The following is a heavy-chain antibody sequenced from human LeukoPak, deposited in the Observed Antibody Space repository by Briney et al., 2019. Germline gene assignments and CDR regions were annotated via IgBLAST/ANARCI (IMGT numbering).Heavy chain of an antibody. CDR2: SYWNDDK. D-gene: IGHD3-3*01. Sequence: SGPTLVNPTQTLTLTCTFSGFSLSTSRMGVGWIRQPPGKALEWLALSYWNDDKRYSPSLRSRLTITKDTSKNQVVLTMTNMDPVDTATYYCVHADYYDFWSGYPPLDYWGQGTLVTVSS. J-gene: IGHJ4*02. CDR1: GFSLSTSRMG. V-gene: IGHV2-5*01. CDR3: VHADYYDFWSGYPPLDY.